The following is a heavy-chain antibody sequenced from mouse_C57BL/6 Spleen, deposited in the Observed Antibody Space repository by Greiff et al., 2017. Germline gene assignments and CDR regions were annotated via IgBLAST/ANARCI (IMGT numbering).Heavy chain of an antibody. Sequence: QVQLKQSGPELVKPGASVKVSCKASGYAFSSSWMNWVKQRPGKGLEWIGRIYPGDGDTNYNGKFKGKATLTADKSSSTAYMQLSSLTSEDSAVYFCARLMTTVVANYFDYWGKGTTLTVSS. CDR2: IYPGDGDT. V-gene: IGHV1-82*01. CDR1: GYAFSSSW. CDR3: ARLMTTVVANYFDY. D-gene: IGHD1-1*01. J-gene: IGHJ2*01.